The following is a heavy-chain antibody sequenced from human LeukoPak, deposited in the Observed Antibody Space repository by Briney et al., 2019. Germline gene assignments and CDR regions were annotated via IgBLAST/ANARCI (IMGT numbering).Heavy chain of an antibody. CDR1: GYSISSGYY. CDR2: IYHSGST. Sequence: SETLSLTCTVSGYSISSGYYWGWIRQPPGKGLEWIGSIYHSGSTYYNPSLKSRVTISVDTSKNQFSLKLSSVTAADTAVYYCARDGSGLYWGQGTLVTVSS. CDR3: ARDGSGLY. D-gene: IGHD6-25*01. J-gene: IGHJ4*02. V-gene: IGHV4-38-2*02.